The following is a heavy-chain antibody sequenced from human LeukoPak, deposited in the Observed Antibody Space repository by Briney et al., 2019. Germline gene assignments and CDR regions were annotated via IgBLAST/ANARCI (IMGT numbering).Heavy chain of an antibody. CDR3: TRGTDGLWDF. D-gene: IGHD2-8*01. V-gene: IGHV3-21*01. J-gene: IGHJ4*02. Sequence: GGSLRLSCAASGFTFSSYSMNWVRQAPGKGLEWVSSISSSSSYIYYADSVKGRFTISRDNSKNTLSLQMNSLRAEDTAVYYCTRGTDGLWDFWGQGTLVTVSS. CDR2: ISSSSSYI. CDR1: GFTFSSYS.